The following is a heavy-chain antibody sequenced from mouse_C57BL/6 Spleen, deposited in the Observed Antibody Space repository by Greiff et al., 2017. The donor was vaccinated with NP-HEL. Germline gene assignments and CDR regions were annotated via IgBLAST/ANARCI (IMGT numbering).Heavy chain of an antibody. CDR2: IHPNSGST. CDR3: ARHYPNCYAMCY. Sequence: VQLQQPGAELVKPGASVKLSCKASGYTFTSYWMHWVKQRPGQGLEWIGMIHPNSGSTNYNEKFKSKATLTVDKSSSTAYMQLSSLTSEDSAVYYCARHYPNCYAMCYWGQGASVTVSS. J-gene: IGHJ4*01. V-gene: IGHV1-64*01. D-gene: IGHD1-2*01. CDR1: GYTFTSYW.